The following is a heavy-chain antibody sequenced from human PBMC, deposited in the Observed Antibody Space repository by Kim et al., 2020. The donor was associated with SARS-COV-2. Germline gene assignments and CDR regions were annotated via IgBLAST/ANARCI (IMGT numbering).Heavy chain of an antibody. J-gene: IGHJ6*02. CDR3: ARDCRLGTTWSLGYYYYYGMDV. CDR1: GGTFSSYA. CDR2: IIPIFGTA. Sequence: SVKVSCKASGGTFSSYAISWVRQAPGQGLEWMGGIIPIFGTANYAQKFQGRVTITADKSTSTAYMELSSLRSEDTAVYYCARDCRLGTTWSLGYYYYYGMDVWGQGTTVTVSS. V-gene: IGHV1-69*06. D-gene: IGHD4-4*01.